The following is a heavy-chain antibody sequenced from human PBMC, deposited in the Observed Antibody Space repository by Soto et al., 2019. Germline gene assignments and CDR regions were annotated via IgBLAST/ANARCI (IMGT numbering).Heavy chain of an antibody. CDR3: AGRGRTGTTFYFDY. CDR2: IIPIFGTA. Sequence: QVQLVQSGAEVKKPGSSVKVSCKASGGNFSSYAISWVRQAPGQGLEWMGGIIPIFGTANYAQKFQGRVTITADESTSTAYMELSSLRSEDTAVYYCAGRGRTGTTFYFDYWGQGTLVTVSS. V-gene: IGHV1-69*01. CDR1: GGNFSSYA. D-gene: IGHD1-7*01. J-gene: IGHJ4*02.